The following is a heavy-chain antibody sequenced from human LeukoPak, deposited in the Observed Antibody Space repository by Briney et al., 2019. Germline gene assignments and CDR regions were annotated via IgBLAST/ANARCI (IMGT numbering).Heavy chain of an antibody. CDR1: GDSIRSYY. CDR2: IYYTGST. V-gene: IGHV4-59*08. Sequence: PSETLSLTCTVSGDSIRSYYWNWIRRPPGQGLEWIGDIYYTGSTSYNPSLKSRVTISLDTSKSQFSLRLTSVTAADTAVYYCTSPGSSGHDPLTWGQGTLVTVSS. CDR3: TSPGSSGHDPLT. D-gene: IGHD5-12*01. J-gene: IGHJ4*01.